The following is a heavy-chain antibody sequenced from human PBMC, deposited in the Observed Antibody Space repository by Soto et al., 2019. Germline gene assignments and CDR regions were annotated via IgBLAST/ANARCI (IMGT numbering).Heavy chain of an antibody. CDR2: IHYSGGT. V-gene: IGHV4-31*03. J-gene: IGHJ4*02. D-gene: IGHD3-10*01. Sequence: QVELQESGPGLVKPSQTLSLTCTVSGGSISTDGYQWSWIRQHPGKALEWIGHIHYSGGTYYNPSVCSRLAQSVDTSENQFSLKPTSVTAADTAVYYCARLLHGSGSSYRPCYLDYWGQGTLVTVSS. CDR1: GGSISTDGYQ. CDR3: ARLLHGSGSSYRPCYLDY.